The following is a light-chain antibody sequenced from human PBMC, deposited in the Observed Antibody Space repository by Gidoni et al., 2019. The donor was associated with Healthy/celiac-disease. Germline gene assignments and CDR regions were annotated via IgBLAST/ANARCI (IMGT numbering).Light chain of an antibody. Sequence: DIVMTQSPDSLAGSLGARATINCKSSQSVLYSSNNKNYLAWYQQKPGQPPKLLIYWASTRESGVPDRFSGSGSGTDFTLTISSLQAEDVAVYYCQQYYSTPPTFGGGTKVEIK. CDR3: QQYYSTPPT. J-gene: IGKJ4*01. CDR2: WAS. CDR1: QSVLYSSNNKNY. V-gene: IGKV4-1*01.